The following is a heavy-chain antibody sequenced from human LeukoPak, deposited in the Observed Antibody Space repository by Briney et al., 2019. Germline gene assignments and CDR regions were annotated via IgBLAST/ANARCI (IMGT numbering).Heavy chain of an antibody. V-gene: IGHV4-4*02. D-gene: IGHD1-26*01. CDR1: GGSISSNNW. J-gene: IGHJ4*02. CDR2: IYHSGNS. Sequence: SGTLSLTCAVSGGSISSNNWWNWVRQPPGKGLEWIGEIYHSGNSNYNPSLKNRVTISVDKSKNQFSLKLTSVTAADTAVYYCARDREVGATGYYFDYWGQGTLVTVSS. CDR3: ARDREVGATGYYFDY.